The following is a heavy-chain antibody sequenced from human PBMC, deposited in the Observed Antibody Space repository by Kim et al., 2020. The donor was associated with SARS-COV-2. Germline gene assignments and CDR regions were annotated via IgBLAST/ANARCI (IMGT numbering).Heavy chain of an antibody. CDR1: GGTFSSYA. CDR2: IIPIFGTA. D-gene: IGHD3-22*01. V-gene: IGHV1-69*13. J-gene: IGHJ6*02. Sequence: SVKVSCKASGGTFSSYAISWVRQAPGQGLEWMGGIIPIFGTANYAQKFQGRVTITADESTSTAYMELSSLRSEDTAVYYCARGERRYYYDRIYYYGMDVWGQGTTVTVSS. CDR3: ARGERRYYYDRIYYYGMDV.